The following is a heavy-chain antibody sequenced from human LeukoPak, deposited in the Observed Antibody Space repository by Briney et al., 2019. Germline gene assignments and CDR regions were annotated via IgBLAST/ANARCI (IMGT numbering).Heavy chain of an antibody. CDR3: ARRGGHGGSFDY. D-gene: IGHD4-23*01. Sequence: SETLSLTCIVSGGSINNHYWTWIRQTPGKGLEWIGDIHYTGTTKYNPSLKSRVTISIDTSKNQFSLELSSVTATDTAVYYCARRGGHGGSFDYWGQGTLVTVSS. J-gene: IGHJ4*02. CDR1: GGSINNHY. CDR2: IHYTGTT. V-gene: IGHV4-59*08.